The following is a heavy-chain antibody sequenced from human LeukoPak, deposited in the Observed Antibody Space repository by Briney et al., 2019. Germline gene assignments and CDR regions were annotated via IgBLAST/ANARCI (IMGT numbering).Heavy chain of an antibody. D-gene: IGHD5-24*01. CDR3: ASLGGYKWGYIDS. J-gene: IGHJ4*02. Sequence: GGSPRLSCAASGFTFPDYYMSWIRQAPGKGLEWVSYITNSGTTIYYADSVKGRFTISRDNAKNSLYLQMNSLRAEDTAVYYCASLGGYKWGYIDSWGQGTLVTVSS. V-gene: IGHV3-11*01. CDR1: GFTFPDYY. CDR2: ITNSGTTI.